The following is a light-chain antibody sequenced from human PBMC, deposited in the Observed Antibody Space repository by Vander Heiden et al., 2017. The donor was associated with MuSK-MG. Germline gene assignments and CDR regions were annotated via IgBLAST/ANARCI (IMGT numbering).Light chain of an antibody. V-gene: IGKV1-39*01. CDR3: QQSDSSPDT. CDR2: AAS. Sequence: DIQMTQSPSSLSASVGDRVTITCRASQSISTYLNWYQHKPGKAPKNLIFAASSLQSGVPSRFSGSGSGTDFTLTISNLQPEDFATYYCQQSDSSPDTFGQGTKLDIK. J-gene: IGKJ2*01. CDR1: QSISTY.